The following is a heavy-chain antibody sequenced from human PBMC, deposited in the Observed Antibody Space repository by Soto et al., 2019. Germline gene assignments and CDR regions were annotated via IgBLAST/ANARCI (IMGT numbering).Heavy chain of an antibody. CDR1: GGTFSSYT. CDR3: ARGRYYYDSSGYYYPDY. J-gene: IGHJ4*02. Sequence: QVQLVQSGAEVKKPGSSVKVSCKASGGTFSSYTISWVRQAPGQGLEWMGRIIPILGIANYAQKFQGRVTTTADKSTSTAYMELSSLRSEDTAVYYCARGRYYYDSSGYYYPDYWGQGTLVTVSS. V-gene: IGHV1-69*02. D-gene: IGHD3-22*01. CDR2: IIPILGIA.